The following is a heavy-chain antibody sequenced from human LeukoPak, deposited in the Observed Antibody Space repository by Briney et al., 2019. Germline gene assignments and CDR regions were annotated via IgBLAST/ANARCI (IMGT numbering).Heavy chain of an antibody. CDR1: GGSISSGSYY. CDR3: ARVGWYSSGWYYFDY. D-gene: IGHD6-19*01. J-gene: IGHJ4*02. V-gene: IGHV4-61*02. CDR2: IYTSGST. Sequence: SETLSLTCTVSGGSISSGSYYWSWIRQPAGKGLEWIGRIYTSGSTNYNPSLKSRVTISVDTSKNQFSLKLSSVTAADTAVYYCARVGWYSSGWYYFDYWGQGTLVTVSS.